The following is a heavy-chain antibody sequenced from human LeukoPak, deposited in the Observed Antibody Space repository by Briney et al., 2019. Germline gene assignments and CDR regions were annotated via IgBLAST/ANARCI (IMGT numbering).Heavy chain of an antibody. CDR2: IKEDGSER. CDR1: GFTFSRYA. V-gene: IGHV3-7*04. J-gene: IGHJ4*02. Sequence: GGSLRLSCVASGFTFSRYAMSWVRQAPGKGLEWVANIKEDGSERYFVDSAKGRFTISRDSAKNSLYLQMNSLRAEDTAVYYCARVLYYYDSSSSRPCDYWGQGTLVTVSS. D-gene: IGHD3-22*01. CDR3: ARVLYYYDSSSSRPCDY.